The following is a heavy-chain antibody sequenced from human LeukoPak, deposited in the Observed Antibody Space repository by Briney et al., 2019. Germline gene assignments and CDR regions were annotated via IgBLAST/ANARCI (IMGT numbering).Heavy chain of an antibody. V-gene: IGHV1-8*01. CDR3: ARKFLGSRGYYFDY. CDR2: MNPNTGNT. J-gene: IGHJ4*02. Sequence: GASVKVSCKASGYTFTSYDINWVRQATGQGLGWMGWMNPNTGNTGYAQEFQGRVTMTRNTSIRTAYMELSSLRSEDTAVYYCARKFLGSRGYYFDYWGQGTLVTVSS. CDR1: GYTFTSYD. D-gene: IGHD3-10*01.